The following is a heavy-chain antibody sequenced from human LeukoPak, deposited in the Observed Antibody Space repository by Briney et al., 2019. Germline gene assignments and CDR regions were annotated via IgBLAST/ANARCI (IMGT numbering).Heavy chain of an antibody. CDR1: GGSISSYY. J-gene: IGHJ4*02. CDR3: ARDLGYYDSSGTSKDY. D-gene: IGHD3-22*01. V-gene: IGHV4-59*01. Sequence: SETLSLTCTVSGGSISSYYWSWIRQPPGKGLEWIGYIYYSGSTNYNPSLKSRVTISVDTSKNQFSLKLSSVTAADTAVYYCARDLGYYDSSGTSKDYWGQGTLVTVSS. CDR2: IYYSGST.